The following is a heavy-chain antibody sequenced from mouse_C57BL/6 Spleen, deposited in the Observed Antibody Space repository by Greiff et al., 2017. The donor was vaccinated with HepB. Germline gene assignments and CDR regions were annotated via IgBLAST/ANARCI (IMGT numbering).Heavy chain of an antibody. CDR2: IHPNSGST. CDR3: ARGIYYGSRGYAMDY. J-gene: IGHJ4*01. CDR1: GYTFTSYW. V-gene: IGHV1-64*01. Sequence: QVQLQQSGAELVKPGASVKLSCKASGYTFTSYWMHWVKQRPGQGLEWIGMIHPNSGSTNYNEKFKSKATLTVDKSSSTAYMQLSSLTSEDSAVYYCARGIYYGSRGYAMDYWGQGTSVTVSS. D-gene: IGHD1-1*01.